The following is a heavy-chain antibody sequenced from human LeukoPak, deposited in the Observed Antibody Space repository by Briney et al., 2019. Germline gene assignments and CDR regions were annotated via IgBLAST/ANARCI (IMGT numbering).Heavy chain of an antibody. CDR1: GYTFTGYY. Sequence: RASVKVSCKASGYTFTGYYMHWVRQARGQGLEWMGWMNPNSGNTGYAQKFQGRVTMTRNTSISTAYMELSSLRSEDTAVYYCARGAEWEPYFDYWGQGTLVTVSS. D-gene: IGHD1-26*01. J-gene: IGHJ4*02. V-gene: IGHV1-8*02. CDR3: ARGAEWEPYFDY. CDR2: MNPNSGNT.